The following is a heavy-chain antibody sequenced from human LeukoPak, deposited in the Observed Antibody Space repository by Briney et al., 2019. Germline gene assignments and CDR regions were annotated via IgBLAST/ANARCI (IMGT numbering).Heavy chain of an antibody. CDR1: GYTFTSYD. CDR2: MNPNSGNT. D-gene: IGHD3-16*02. J-gene: IGHJ6*03. CDR3: ARGQVMITFGGVIVTDYYYMDV. V-gene: IGHV1-8*01. Sequence: ASVKVSCNASGYTFTSYDINGVRQATGQGLEWMGWMNPNSGNTGYAQKFQGSVTMTRNTSISTAYMELSSLRSEDTAVYYCARGQVMITFGGVIVTDYYYMDVWGKGTTVTVSS.